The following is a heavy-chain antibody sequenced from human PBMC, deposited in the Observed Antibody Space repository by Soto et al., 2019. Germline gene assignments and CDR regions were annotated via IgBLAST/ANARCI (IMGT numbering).Heavy chain of an antibody. Sequence: QVQLVQSGAEVKKPGSSVKVSCTASGGTFSSYAISWVRQAPGQGLEWMGGIIPIFGTANYAQKFQGRVTITADESTSTAYMELSSLRSEDTAVYYCAREADYGDPSLAVAGTNYFDYWGQGTLVTVSS. CDR2: IIPIFGTA. CDR3: AREADYGDPSLAVAGTNYFDY. V-gene: IGHV1-69*01. J-gene: IGHJ4*02. D-gene: IGHD6-19*01. CDR1: GGTFSSYA.